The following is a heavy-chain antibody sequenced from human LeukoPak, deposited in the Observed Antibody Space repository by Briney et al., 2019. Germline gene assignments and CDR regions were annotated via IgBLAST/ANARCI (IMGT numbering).Heavy chain of an antibody. V-gene: IGHV4-34*01. D-gene: IGHD6-13*01. CDR1: GGSFSGYY. CDR2: INHSGST. Sequence: SETLSLTCAVYGGSFSGYYWSWIRQPPGKGLEWIGEINHSGSTNYNPSLKSRVTISVDTSKNQFSLKLSSVTAADTAVYYCARLGSSSHNAFDIWGQGTMVTVSS. J-gene: IGHJ3*02. CDR3: ARLGSSSHNAFDI.